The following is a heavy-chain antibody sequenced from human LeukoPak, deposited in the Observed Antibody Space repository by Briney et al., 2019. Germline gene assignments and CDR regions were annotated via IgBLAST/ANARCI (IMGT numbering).Heavy chain of an antibody. CDR2: ISSSSSYV. V-gene: IGHV3-21*04. J-gene: IGHJ4*02. Sequence: GGSLRLSCAASGFTFSSYSMNWVRQAPGKGLEWVSSISSSSSYVYYADSVKGRFTISRDNPKNTLYLQMNGLRAEDTAVYFCAKRGVVIRVILVGFHKEAYYFDSWGQGALVTVSS. CDR3: AKRGVVIRVILVGFHKEAYYFDS. CDR1: GFTFSSYS. D-gene: IGHD3-22*01.